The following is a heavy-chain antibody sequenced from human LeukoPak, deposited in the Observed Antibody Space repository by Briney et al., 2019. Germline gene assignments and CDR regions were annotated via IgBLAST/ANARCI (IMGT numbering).Heavy chain of an antibody. V-gene: IGHV4-39*07. CDR1: GGSISSSSYY. CDR3: ARDEYIHGDLTNFDS. Sequence: SETLSLTCTVSGGSISSSSYYWGWIRQPPGKGLEWIGSIYYSGSTYYNPSLKSRVTISVDTSKNQFSLKLSSVTAADTAVYYCARDEYIHGDLTNFDSWGQGTLVIVSS. D-gene: IGHD4-17*01. J-gene: IGHJ4*02. CDR2: IYYSGST.